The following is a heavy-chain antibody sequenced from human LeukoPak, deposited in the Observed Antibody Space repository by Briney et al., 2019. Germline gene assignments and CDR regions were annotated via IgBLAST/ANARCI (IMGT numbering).Heavy chain of an antibody. CDR1: GFTFSNYA. V-gene: IGHV3-30*04. CDR3: AKAYTRSWYAAFDI. CDR2: ISFDGMNK. D-gene: IGHD6-13*01. Sequence: GGSLRLSCAGSGFTFSNYALHWVRQTPGKGLEWMAVISFDGMNKNHADSVKGRFTISRDNSKNTLYLQMNSLRGDDTGIYYCAKAYTRSWYAAFDIWGQGTMVTISS. J-gene: IGHJ3*02.